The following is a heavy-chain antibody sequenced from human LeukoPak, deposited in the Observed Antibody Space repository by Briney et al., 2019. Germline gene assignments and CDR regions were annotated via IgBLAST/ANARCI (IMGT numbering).Heavy chain of an antibody. J-gene: IGHJ6*02. D-gene: IGHD2-2*01. CDR3: TRGIVPAYYYYYYAMDV. V-gene: IGHV3-15*01. CDR1: GFTFSNAW. CDR2: IKSKADGGTT. Sequence: PGGSLRLSCAASGFTFSNAWMSWVRQAPGMGLEWVGRIKSKADGGTTDYAAPVKGRFTISRDDSKNTLYLQMNSLKTEDTAVYYCTRGIVPAYYYYYYAMDVWGQGTTVTVSS.